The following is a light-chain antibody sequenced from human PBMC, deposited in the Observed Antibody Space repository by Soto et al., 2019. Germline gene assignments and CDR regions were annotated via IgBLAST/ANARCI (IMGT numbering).Light chain of an antibody. J-gene: IGKJ1*01. V-gene: IGKV2-28*01. CDR2: LGS. CDR1: QSLLHSNGYNY. CDR3: MQALQTPWT. Sequence: DIVMTQSPLSLPVTPGEPASISCRSSQSLLHSNGYNYLDWYLQKPGQSPQLLIYLGSNRASGVPDRFSGSGSGTDFTLKLSRVEVEDVGVYYCMQALQTPWTFGQGTKVEIK.